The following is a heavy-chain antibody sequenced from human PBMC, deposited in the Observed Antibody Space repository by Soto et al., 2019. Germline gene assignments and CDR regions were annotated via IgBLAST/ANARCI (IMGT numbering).Heavy chain of an antibody. CDR2: IYYSGST. CDR3: ASLRAVDRGYSYGLFDY. CDR1: GGSTSSYY. V-gene: IGHV4-59*01. D-gene: IGHD5-18*01. Sequence: SETLSLTCTVSGGSTSSYYWSWIRQPPGKGLEWIGYIYYSGSTNYNPSLKSRVTISVDTSKNQFSLKLSSVTAADTAVYYFASLRAVDRGYSYGLFDYWGQGTLVTVSS. J-gene: IGHJ4*02.